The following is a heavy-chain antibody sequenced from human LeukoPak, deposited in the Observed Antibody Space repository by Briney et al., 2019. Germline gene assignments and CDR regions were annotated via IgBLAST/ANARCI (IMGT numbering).Heavy chain of an antibody. CDR1: GYSISSGYY. J-gene: IGHJ5*02. CDR2: IYHSGST. Sequence: SETLSLTCAVSGYSISSGYYWGWIRQPPGKGLEWIGSIYHSGSTYYNPSLKSRVTISVDTSKNQFSLKLSSVTAADTAVYYCARAHCSGGSCYSIRFDPWGQGTLVTVSS. D-gene: IGHD2-15*01. V-gene: IGHV4-38-2*01. CDR3: ARAHCSGGSCYSIRFDP.